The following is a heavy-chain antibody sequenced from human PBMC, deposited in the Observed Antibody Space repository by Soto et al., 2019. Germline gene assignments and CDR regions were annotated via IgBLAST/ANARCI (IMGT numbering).Heavy chain of an antibody. J-gene: IGHJ6*02. V-gene: IGHV3-30-3*01. D-gene: IGHD3-10*01. CDR3: ARGEITMVRGVKTYYYYGMDV. Sequence: GSLRLSCAASGFTFSSYAMHWVRQAPGKGLEWVAVISYDGSNKYYADSVKGRFTISRDNSKNTLYLQMNSLRAEDTAVYYCARGEITMVRGVKTYYYYGMDVWGQGTTVTVSS. CDR2: ISYDGSNK. CDR1: GFTFSSYA.